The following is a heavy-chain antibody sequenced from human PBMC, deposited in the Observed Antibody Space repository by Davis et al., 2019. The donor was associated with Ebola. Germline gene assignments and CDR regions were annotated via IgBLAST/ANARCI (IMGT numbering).Heavy chain of an antibody. CDR1: GYTFTSYG. J-gene: IGHJ6*04. V-gene: IGHV1-69*13. CDR2: TIPFFGIV. CDR3: AKMVVVPSASHYYYAMDV. Sequence: AASVKVSCKASGYTFTSYGISWVRQAPGQGLEWMGGTIPFFGIVNYAQKFQGRVTIIADESTSTAYMELSGLRSEDTALYYCAKMVVVPSASHYYYAMDVWGKGTTVTVSS. D-gene: IGHD3-22*01.